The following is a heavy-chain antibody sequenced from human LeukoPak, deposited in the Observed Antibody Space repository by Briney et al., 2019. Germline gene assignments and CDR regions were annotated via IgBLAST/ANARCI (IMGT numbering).Heavy chain of an antibody. CDR1: GFTFTSYG. Sequence: GTSLRLSCAASGFTFTSYGMHWVRQAPGKGLEWVALITYDGYYKYYSDSVKGRFTISSDTSKNTKYLQMNSLRAEDTAVYYCARDLSPVVRASPMGYWGQGTLVTVSS. J-gene: IGHJ4*02. CDR3: ARDLSPVVRASPMGY. D-gene: IGHD3-10*01. CDR2: ITYDGYYK. V-gene: IGHV3-30*03.